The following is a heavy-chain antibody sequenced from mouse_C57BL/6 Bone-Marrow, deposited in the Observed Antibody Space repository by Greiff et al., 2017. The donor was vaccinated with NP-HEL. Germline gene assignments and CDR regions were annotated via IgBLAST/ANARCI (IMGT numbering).Heavy chain of an antibody. D-gene: IGHD1-1*01. CDR2: IHPNSGST. J-gene: IGHJ3*01. CDR1: GYTFTSYW. Sequence: QVQLQQPGAELVKPGASVKLSCKASGYTFTSYWMHWVKQRPGQGLEWIGMIHPNSGSTNYNEKFKSKATLTVDKSSSTAYMQLSSLTSEDSAVYYCARQRKLRSSFAYWGQWTLVTVSA. V-gene: IGHV1-64*01. CDR3: ARQRKLRSSFAY.